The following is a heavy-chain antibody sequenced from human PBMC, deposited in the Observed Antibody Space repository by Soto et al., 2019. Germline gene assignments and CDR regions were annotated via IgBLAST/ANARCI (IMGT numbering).Heavy chain of an antibody. V-gene: IGHV4-39*01. CDR2: IYHSGRT. Sequence: ETRSLTCSVSGESISISSYYWGWIRQPPGKGLEWIGSIYHSGRTYYNPSLKSRFSISIDTSKNQFSLKLSSVTATHTALYYFARQRTTVVNQDYFEHWGQGVLVTL. D-gene: IGHD1-1*01. CDR3: ARQRTTVVNQDYFEH. J-gene: IGHJ4*02. CDR1: GESISISSYY.